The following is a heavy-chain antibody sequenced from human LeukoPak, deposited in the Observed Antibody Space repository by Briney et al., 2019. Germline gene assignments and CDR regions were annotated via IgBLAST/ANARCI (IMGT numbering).Heavy chain of an antibody. V-gene: IGHV4-4*02. Sequence: SGTLSLTCAVSGGSISSSNWWSWVRQPPGKGLEWIGEIYHSGSTNYNPSLKSRVTISVDKSKNQFSLKLSSVTAADAAVYYCARGYSSSWYRGAFDIWGQGTMVTVSS. CDR1: GGSISSSNW. J-gene: IGHJ3*02. D-gene: IGHD6-13*01. CDR3: ARGYSSSWYRGAFDI. CDR2: IYHSGST.